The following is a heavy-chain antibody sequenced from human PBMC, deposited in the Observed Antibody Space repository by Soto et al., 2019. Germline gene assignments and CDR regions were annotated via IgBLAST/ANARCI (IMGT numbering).Heavy chain of an antibody. D-gene: IGHD3-9*01. CDR3: ARVGPQPGYFDWLSNCAWFDP. CDR1: GGTFSSYA. V-gene: IGHV1-69*13. Sequence: SVKVSCKASGGTFSSYAISWVRQAPGQGLERKGRIIPIFVTANYAQNFQGRVTITAGESTSTAYMELSSLRFDDTAVYYCARVGPQPGYFDWLSNCAWFDPWGQGTLVTVSS. CDR2: IIPIFVTA. J-gene: IGHJ5*02.